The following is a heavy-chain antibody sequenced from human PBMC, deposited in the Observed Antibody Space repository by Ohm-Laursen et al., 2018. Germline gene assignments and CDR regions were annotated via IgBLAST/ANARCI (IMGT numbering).Heavy chain of an antibody. CDR3: ARDGPYGSGSLDAFDI. CDR1: GFTFSSYG. CDR2: IWYDGSNK. D-gene: IGHD3-10*01. V-gene: IGHV3-33*01. Sequence: SLRLSCAASGFTFSSYGMHWVRQAPGKGLGWVAVIWYDGSNKYYADSVKGRFTISRDNSKNTLYLQMNSLRAEDTAVYYCARDGPYGSGSLDAFDIWGQGTMVTVSS. J-gene: IGHJ3*02.